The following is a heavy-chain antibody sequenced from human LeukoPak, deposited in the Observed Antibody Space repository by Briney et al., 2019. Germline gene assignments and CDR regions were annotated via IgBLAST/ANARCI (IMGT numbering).Heavy chain of an antibody. CDR3: ARSSEGRYYYDSSGYSYYYYMDV. V-gene: IGHV4-61*05. CDR2: IYYSGST. J-gene: IGHJ6*03. Sequence: PSETLSLTCTVSGGSISSSSYYWGWIRQPPGKGLEWIGLIYYSGSTNYNPSLKSRVTISVDTSKNQFSLKLSSVTAADTAVYYCARSSEGRYYYDSSGYSYYYYMDVWGKGTTVTISS. CDR1: GGSISSSSYY. D-gene: IGHD3-22*01.